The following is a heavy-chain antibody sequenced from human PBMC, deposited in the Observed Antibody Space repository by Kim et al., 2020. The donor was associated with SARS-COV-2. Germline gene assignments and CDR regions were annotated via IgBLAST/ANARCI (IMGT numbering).Heavy chain of an antibody. V-gene: IGHV3-30*02. Sequence: KYDEDAVKGRFTISRDNSKNTLYLQMNSLRAEDTAVYYCAKDGYRDFFDYWGQGTLVTVSS. CDR2: K. D-gene: IGHD5-12*01. CDR3: AKDGYRDFFDY. J-gene: IGHJ4*02.